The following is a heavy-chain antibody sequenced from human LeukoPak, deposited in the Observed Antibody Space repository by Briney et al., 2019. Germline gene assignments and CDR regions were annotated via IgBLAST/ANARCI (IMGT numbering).Heavy chain of an antibody. Sequence: PGGSLRLSCAASGFTFSSYAMHWVRQAPGKGLEWVAVISYDGSNKYYADSVKGRFTISRDNSKNTLYLQMNGLRAEDTAVYYCAKDSVILVRGVIIDWGQGTLVTVSS. V-gene: IGHV3-30-3*01. J-gene: IGHJ4*02. D-gene: IGHD3-10*01. CDR2: ISYDGSNK. CDR1: GFTFSSYA. CDR3: AKDSVILVRGVIID.